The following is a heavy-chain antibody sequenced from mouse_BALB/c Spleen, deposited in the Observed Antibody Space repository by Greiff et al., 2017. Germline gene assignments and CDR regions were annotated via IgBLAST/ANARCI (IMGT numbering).Heavy chain of an antibody. V-gene: IGHV5-6*01. Sequence: EVQRVESGGDLVKPGGSLKLSCAASGFTFSSYGMSWVRQTPDKRLEWVANISSGGSYTYYPDSVKGRFTISRDNAKNTLYLQMSSLKSEDTAMYYCARHGNYFAYWGQGTLVTDSA. D-gene: IGHD2-1*01. CDR3: ARHGNYFAY. J-gene: IGHJ3*01. CDR1: GFTFSSYG. CDR2: ISSGGSYT.